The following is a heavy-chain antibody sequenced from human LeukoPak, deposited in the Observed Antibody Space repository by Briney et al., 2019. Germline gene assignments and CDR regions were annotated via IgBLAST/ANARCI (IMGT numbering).Heavy chain of an antibody. CDR1: GFTFSSYW. J-gene: IGHJ4*02. CDR2: IKQDGSEK. D-gene: IGHD4-17*01. V-gene: IGHV3-7*01. CDR3: ARDDYGDYDCFDY. Sequence: GGSLRLSCAASGFTFSSYWMSWVRQAPGKGLEWVANIKQDGSEKYYVDSVKGRFTIPRDNAKNSLYLQMNSLRAEDTAVYYCARDDYGDYDCFDYWGQGTLVPVSS.